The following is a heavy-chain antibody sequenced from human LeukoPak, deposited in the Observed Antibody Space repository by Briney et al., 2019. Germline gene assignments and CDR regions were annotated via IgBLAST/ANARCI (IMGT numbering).Heavy chain of an antibody. CDR3: ANRMGSSYGSGRFDP. J-gene: IGHJ5*02. D-gene: IGHD3-10*01. V-gene: IGHV3-23*01. CDR1: GFTFSRFA. Sequence: PGGSLRVSCAASGFTFSRFAMAWVRQAPGKGLEWVAVITSGGDNTYYADSVKGRFTISRDNSNNMLYLEMNGLRADDTAIYYCANRMGSSYGSGRFDPWGQGTLVTVSS. CDR2: ITSGGDNT.